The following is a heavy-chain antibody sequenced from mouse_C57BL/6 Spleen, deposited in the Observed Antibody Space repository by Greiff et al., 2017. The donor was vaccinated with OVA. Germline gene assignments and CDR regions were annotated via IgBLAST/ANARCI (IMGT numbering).Heavy chain of an antibody. CDR3: ARNTGYGNEGLFDY. J-gene: IGHJ2*01. V-gene: IGHV1-64*01. D-gene: IGHD2-1*01. CDR2: IHPNSGST. CDR1: GYTFTSYW. Sequence: QVQLKQPGAELVKPGASVKLSCKASGYTFTSYWMHWVKQRPGQGLEWIGMIHPNSGSTNYNEKFKSKATLTVDKSSSTAYMQLSSLTSEDSAVYCCARNTGYGNEGLFDYWGQGTTLTVSS.